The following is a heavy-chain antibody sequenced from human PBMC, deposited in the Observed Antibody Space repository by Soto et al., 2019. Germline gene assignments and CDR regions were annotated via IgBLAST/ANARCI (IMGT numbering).Heavy chain of an antibody. CDR3: ARWTTGGGLDV. Sequence: QVQLVESGGGVVQPGTSLRLSCVGSGFTFRSFVIHWVRQAPGKGLEGVALTSHDGSNTYYVDSAKGRFTISRDNSRNTGDLQMDSLRVEDTALYDCARWTTGGGLDVWGQATVVSVSS. V-gene: IGHV3-30*19. D-gene: IGHD3-16*01. CDR2: TSHDGSNT. J-gene: IGHJ4*02. CDR1: GFTFRSFV.